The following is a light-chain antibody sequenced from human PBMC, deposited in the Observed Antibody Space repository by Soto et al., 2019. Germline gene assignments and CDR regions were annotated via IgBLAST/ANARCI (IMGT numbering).Light chain of an antibody. V-gene: IGKV1-39*01. CDR2: DAS. CDR1: QDTNNY. Sequence: DIQMTQSPSSLSASVGYRFTITCQASQDTNNYLNWYQHKPGKAPKLLIYDASSLQSGVPSRFSGSGSGTDFTLTISSLQPEDFATYYCQQSYSTPWTFGQGTTVDIK. CDR3: QQSYSTPWT. J-gene: IGKJ1*01.